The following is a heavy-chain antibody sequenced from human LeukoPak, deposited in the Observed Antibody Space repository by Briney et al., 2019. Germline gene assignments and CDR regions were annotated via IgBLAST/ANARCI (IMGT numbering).Heavy chain of an antibody. CDR1: GFTFSSYW. D-gene: IGHD3-16*01. Sequence: GGSLRLSCAASGFTFSSYWMSWVRRAPGKGLEWVASINQEGSQNYYVDSVKGRFTISRDNTKKSLYLQINRLRFDDTAVYYCWRRGDLGATNSGGFDIWGQGKIVIVSS. J-gene: IGHJ3*02. CDR2: INQEGSQN. V-gene: IGHV3-7*01. CDR3: WRRGDLGATNSGGFDI.